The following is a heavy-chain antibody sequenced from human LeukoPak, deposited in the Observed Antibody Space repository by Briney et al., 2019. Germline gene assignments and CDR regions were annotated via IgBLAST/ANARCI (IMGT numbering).Heavy chain of an antibody. CDR1: GFAFSSYA. CDR2: ISGSGGST. CDR3: AKGETVEMATMGGDY. V-gene: IGHV3-23*01. Sequence: PGGSLRLSCAASGFAFSSYAMSWVRQAPGKGLEWVSAISGSGGSTYYADSVKGRFTISRDNSKNTLYLQMNSLRDEDTAVYYCAKGETVEMATMGGDYWGQGTLVTVSS. J-gene: IGHJ4*02. D-gene: IGHD5-24*01.